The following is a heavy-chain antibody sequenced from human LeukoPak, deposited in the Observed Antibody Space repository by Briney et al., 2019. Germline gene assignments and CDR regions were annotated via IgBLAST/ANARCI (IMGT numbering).Heavy chain of an antibody. D-gene: IGHD6-6*01. CDR2: IYPGDSDA. CDR1: GYSFTSYW. Sequence: GESLKISCKGSGYSFTSYWIVWVRQMPGKGLEWMGIIYPGDSDAKYGPSFQGQVTISADKSISTAYLQWSSLKASDTAMYYCARRSSIPTRLFDFWGQGTLSPSPQ. J-gene: IGHJ4*02. CDR3: ARRSSIPTRLFDF. V-gene: IGHV5-51*01.